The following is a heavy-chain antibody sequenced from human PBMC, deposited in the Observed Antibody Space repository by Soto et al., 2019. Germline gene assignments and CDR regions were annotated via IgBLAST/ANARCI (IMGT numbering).Heavy chain of an antibody. CDR1: GGSISSGDYY. CDR3: ARQGSIVLVPAAGHYYYGMDV. V-gene: IGHV4-30-4*01. Sequence: SETLSLTCTVSGGSISSGDYYWSWIRQPPGKGLEWIGYIYYSGSTYYNPSLKSRVTISVDTSKNQFSLKLSSVTAADTAVYYCARQGSIVLVPAAGHYYYGMDVWGQGTTVTVSS. D-gene: IGHD2-2*01. J-gene: IGHJ6*02. CDR2: IYYSGST.